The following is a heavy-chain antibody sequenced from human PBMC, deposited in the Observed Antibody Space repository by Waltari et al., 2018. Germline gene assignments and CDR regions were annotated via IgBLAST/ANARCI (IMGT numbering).Heavy chain of an antibody. J-gene: IGHJ5*02. D-gene: IGHD6-6*01. CDR2: INPNSGGT. CDR3: ARDTYSSSSHWFDP. CDR1: GSTFTRYT. Sequence: QVQLVQSGAEVKKPGASVKVSCKASGSTFTRYTMHWVRQAPGQGLEWMGWINPNSGGTNYAQKFQGWVTMTRDTSISTAYMELSRLRSDDTAVYYCARDTYSSSSHWFDPWGQGTLVTVSS. V-gene: IGHV1-2*04.